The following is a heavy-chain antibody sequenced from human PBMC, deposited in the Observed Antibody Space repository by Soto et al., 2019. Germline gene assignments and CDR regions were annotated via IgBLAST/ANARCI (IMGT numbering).Heavy chain of an antibody. CDR1: GVTVNIYM. Sequence: SLKLGSAASGVTVNIYMMAAFRQAPGKGLEWVSSISSSSSYIYYADSVKGRFTISRDNAKNSLYLQMSSPRAEDTAGYCCARDLGAAPGNRGQRPLGTVPS. CDR2: ISSSSSYI. V-gene: IGHV3-21*01. D-gene: IGHD1-26*01. CDR3: ARDLGAAPGN. J-gene: IGHJ4*02.